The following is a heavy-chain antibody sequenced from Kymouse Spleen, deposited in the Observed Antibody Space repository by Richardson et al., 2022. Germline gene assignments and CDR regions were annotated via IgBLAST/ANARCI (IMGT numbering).Heavy chain of an antibody. D-gene: IGHD3-22*01. CDR3: ARAYYYDSSGYYYYGMDV. CDR2: IYHSGST. Sequence: QVQLQESGPGLVKPSGTLSLTCAVSGGSISSSNWWSWVRQPPGKGLEWIGEIYHSGSTNYNPSLKSRVTISVDKSKNQFSLKLSSVTAADTAVYYCARAYYYDSSGYYYYGMDVWGQGTTVTVSS. CDR1: GGSISSSNW. J-gene: IGHJ6*02. V-gene: IGHV4-4*02.